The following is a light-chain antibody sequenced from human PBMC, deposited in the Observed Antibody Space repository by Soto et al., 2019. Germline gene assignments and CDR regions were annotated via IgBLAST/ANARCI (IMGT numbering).Light chain of an antibody. V-gene: IGKV2-24*01. CDR2: MIS. Sequence: DLVLTQSPLSSPVTLGQPASISCRSSQSLVHSDGNTYLTWLQQRPGQPPRLLIYMISNRFSGVSDSFPGSGAGTDFTLKISSVEHGDDAVYFCMQATQAYSFGQGYNQEMK. CDR1: QSLVHSDGNTY. J-gene: IGKJ2*01. CDR3: MQATQAYS.